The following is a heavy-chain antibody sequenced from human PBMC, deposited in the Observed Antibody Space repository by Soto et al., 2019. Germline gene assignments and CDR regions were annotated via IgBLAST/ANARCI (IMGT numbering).Heavy chain of an antibody. V-gene: IGHV3-33*01. D-gene: IGHD3-10*01. Sequence: QVQLVESGGGVVQPGRSLRLSCAASGFTFSNYGMHWVRQAPGKGLEWVAVILNDGSNRYHADSVKDRFTISRDNSKNTLYLQMNSLRAEGTVVYYCARDDEYSGNGMDVWGQGTTVTVS. J-gene: IGHJ6*02. CDR2: ILNDGSNR. CDR3: ARDDEYSGNGMDV. CDR1: GFTFSNYG.